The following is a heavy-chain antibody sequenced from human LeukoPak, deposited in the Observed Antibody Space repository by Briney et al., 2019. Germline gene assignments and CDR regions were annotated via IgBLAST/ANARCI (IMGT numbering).Heavy chain of an antibody. CDR3: ARYGSGSYYHY. Sequence: PGGSLRLSCAASGFTFSDYAMHWVRQAPGKGLEYVSAISTDGGGTYYVNSVKGRFTISRDNSKHTLYLQMGSLRAEDMAVHYCARYGSGSYYHYWGQGTLVTVSS. CDR2: ISTDGGGT. J-gene: IGHJ4*02. V-gene: IGHV3-64*01. D-gene: IGHD3-10*01. CDR1: GFTFSDYA.